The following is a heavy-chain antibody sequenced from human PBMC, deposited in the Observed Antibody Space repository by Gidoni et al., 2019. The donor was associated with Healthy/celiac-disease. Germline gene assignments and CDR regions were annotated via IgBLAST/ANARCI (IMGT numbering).Heavy chain of an antibody. CDR1: GFSLSTSGVG. V-gene: IGHV2-5*01. CDR2: IYWNDDK. CDR3: AHSVWEQQLRADYFDY. J-gene: IGHJ4*02. D-gene: IGHD6-13*01. Sequence: QITLKESGPTLVKPTQTLTLTCTFSGFSLSTSGVGVGWIRQPPGKALEWLALIYWNDDKRYSPSLKSRLTITKDTSKNQVVLTMTNMDPVDTATYYCAHSVWEQQLRADYFDYWGQGTLVTVSS.